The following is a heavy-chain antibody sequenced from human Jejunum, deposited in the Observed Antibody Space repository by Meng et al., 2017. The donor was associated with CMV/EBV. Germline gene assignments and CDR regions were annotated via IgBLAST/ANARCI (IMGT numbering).Heavy chain of an antibody. CDR3: TPTPSYGLDY. CDR1: GFPFNVFA. D-gene: IGHD2-21*01. CDR2: ISDNGRGI. J-gene: IGHJ4*02. Sequence: SCAASGFPFNVFAMNWVRQAPGKGLEYVSSISDNGRGIFYADSVKGRFTISRDNSKNTLYLQMNSLGAEDTAVYYCTPTPSYGLDYWGQGTLVTVSS. V-gene: IGHV3-23*01.